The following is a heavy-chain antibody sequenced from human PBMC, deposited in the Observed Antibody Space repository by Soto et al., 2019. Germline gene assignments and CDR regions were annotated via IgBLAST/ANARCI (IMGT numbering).Heavy chain of an antibody. D-gene: IGHD6-13*01. V-gene: IGHV3-21*01. CDR1: GFTLRSFT. J-gene: IGHJ6*02. CDR3: ARDSSSWYWYYYGMDV. Sequence: PGGSLRLSCAASGFTLRSFTMNWVRQAPGKGLEWVSTISSNSAYIYYTDALRGRFTISRDNAKNSLHLQMNSLRAEDTAVYYCARDSSSWYWYYYGMDVWGQGTTVTVSS. CDR2: ISSNSAYI.